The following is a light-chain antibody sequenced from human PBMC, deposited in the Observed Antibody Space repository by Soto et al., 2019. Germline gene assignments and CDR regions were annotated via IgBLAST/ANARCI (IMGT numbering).Light chain of an antibody. CDR3: QQYHNWWT. J-gene: IGKJ1*01. Sequence: IVVTRSPGTLSVSPVERATFSCRASQSVGSKLAWFQQKPGQAPKRLIYGASTRAIGTPARFSGSGSGTEFTLTISSLQSEDFAVYYCQQYHNWWTFGQGTKVDIK. CDR2: GAS. CDR1: QSVGSK. V-gene: IGKV3-15*01.